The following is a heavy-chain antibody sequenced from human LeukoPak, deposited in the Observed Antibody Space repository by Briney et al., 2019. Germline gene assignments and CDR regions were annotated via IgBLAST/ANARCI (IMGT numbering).Heavy chain of an antibody. CDR2: IYHNGVT. CDR1: GYSVRSGHY. CDR3: ARRATALRTWYCDF. D-gene: IGHD1-26*01. J-gene: IGHJ2*01. V-gene: IGHV4-38-2*01. Sequence: SETLSLTCDVAGYSVRSGHYWGWIRQPPGKGLEWIGSIYHNGVTYHNPSLVTRVTISIDTSKNQFSLRLRSVAAADTAVYYCARRATALRTWYCDFWGRGALVTVSS.